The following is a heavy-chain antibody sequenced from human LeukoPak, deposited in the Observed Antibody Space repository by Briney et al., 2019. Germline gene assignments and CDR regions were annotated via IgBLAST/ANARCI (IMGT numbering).Heavy chain of an antibody. Sequence: PSETLSLTCTVSGGSISSYYWSWIRQPPGKGLEWIGYIYCSGSTNYNPSLKSRVTISVDTSKNQFSLKLSSVTAADTAVYYCARAFYDSSGYYLGDAFDIWGQGTMVTVSS. V-gene: IGHV4-59*01. CDR1: GGSISSYY. CDR3: ARAFYDSSGYYLGDAFDI. J-gene: IGHJ3*02. CDR2: IYCSGST. D-gene: IGHD3-22*01.